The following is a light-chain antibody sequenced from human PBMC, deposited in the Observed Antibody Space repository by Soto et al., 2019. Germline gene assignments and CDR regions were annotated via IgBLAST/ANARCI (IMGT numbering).Light chain of an antibody. Sequence: SVLTQPASVSGSPGQSITISCTGTSSDVGGYNYVSWYQQHPGKAPKLMIYAVTDRPSGVSSRFSGSKSGNTASLTISGLQAEDEADYYCCSYAGSYIQYVFGTGTKVTVL. CDR2: AVT. CDR3: CSYAGSYIQYV. J-gene: IGLJ1*01. V-gene: IGLV2-14*01. CDR1: SSDVGGYNY.